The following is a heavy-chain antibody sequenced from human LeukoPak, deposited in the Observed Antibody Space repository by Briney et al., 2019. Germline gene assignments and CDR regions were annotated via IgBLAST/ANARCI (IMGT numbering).Heavy chain of an antibody. D-gene: IGHD4-11*01. CDR2: IRYDGSNK. CDR3: AKVMGLQSADFDY. Sequence: GGSLRLSCAASRFTFSSYGMHWVRQAPGKGLEWVAFIRYDGSNKYYADSVKGRFTISRDNSKNTLYLQMNSLRAEDTAVYYCAKVMGLQSADFDYWGQGTLVTVSS. CDR1: RFTFSSYG. V-gene: IGHV3-30*02. J-gene: IGHJ4*02.